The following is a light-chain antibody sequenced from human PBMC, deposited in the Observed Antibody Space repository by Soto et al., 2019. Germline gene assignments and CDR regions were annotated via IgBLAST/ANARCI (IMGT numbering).Light chain of an antibody. Sequence: QSVLTQPRSVSGAPGQRVTISCTGSSSNIGAGYDVHWYQQLPGTAPRLLIYRNDQRPAGVPDRFSGSKSGTSASLAITGLRPEDEADYYCAAWDDSLSGPVFGGGTKLTVL. CDR1: SSNIGAGYD. CDR2: RND. V-gene: IGLV1-47*01. CDR3: AAWDDSLSGPV. J-gene: IGLJ2*01.